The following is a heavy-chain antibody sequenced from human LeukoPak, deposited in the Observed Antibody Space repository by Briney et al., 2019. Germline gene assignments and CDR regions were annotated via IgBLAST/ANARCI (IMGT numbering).Heavy chain of an antibody. CDR3: AREIESLDY. Sequence: GGSLRLSCAASGFTFSSYAMHWVRQAPGKGLEWVAVISYDGSNKYYADSVKGRFTISRDNSKDTLYLQMNSLRAEDTAVYYCAREIESLDYWGQGTLVTVSS. V-gene: IGHV3-30-3*01. CDR1: GFTFSSYA. D-gene: IGHD2/OR15-2a*01. J-gene: IGHJ4*02. CDR2: ISYDGSNK.